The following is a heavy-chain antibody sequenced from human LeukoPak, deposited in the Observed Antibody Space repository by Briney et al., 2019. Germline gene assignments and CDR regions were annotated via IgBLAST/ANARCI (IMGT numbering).Heavy chain of an antibody. CDR3: ARIRLYDYVWGRYRYTGFDY. Sequence: SETLSLTCAVYGGSFSGYYWSWIRQPPGKGLEWVGEISHSGSTNYNPSLKSRGTISVDTSKNQFSLQLSSVPAADTAVYYCARIRLYDYVWGRYRYTGFDYWGQGTLVTVSS. D-gene: IGHD3-16*02. V-gene: IGHV4-34*01. CDR2: ISHSGST. J-gene: IGHJ4*02. CDR1: GGSFSGYY.